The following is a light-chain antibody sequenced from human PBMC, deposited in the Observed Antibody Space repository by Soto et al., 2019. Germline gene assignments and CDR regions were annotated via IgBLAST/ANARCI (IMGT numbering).Light chain of an antibody. Sequence: DIVMTQTPLSLSVTPGQPASISCKSSQSLLHSYGKTYLYWYLQKPGQPPHLLIYEVSNQFSGATEGFGGSASGTDFTTNISRVEAEDAGVYYCLQSIQLWTFGQGTKVEIK. CDR1: QSLLHSYGKTY. CDR2: EVS. J-gene: IGKJ1*01. V-gene: IGKV2D-29*01. CDR3: LQSIQLWT.